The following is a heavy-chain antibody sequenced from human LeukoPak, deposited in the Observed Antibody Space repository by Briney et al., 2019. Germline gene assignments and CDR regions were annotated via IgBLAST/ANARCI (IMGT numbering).Heavy chain of an antibody. Sequence: GGSLSLSCAASGVTFSSYGMHWVRQAPGKGLEWVALISSDGNDKLYGDSVKGRFTISRDDSKSTLYLQMNSLRAEDTAVYYCTTKVIRGNSGDDYDDWGQGTLVTVSS. J-gene: IGHJ4*02. CDR1: GVTFSSYG. CDR3: TTKVIRGNSGDDYDD. V-gene: IGHV3-30*03. CDR2: ISSDGNDK. D-gene: IGHD5-12*01.